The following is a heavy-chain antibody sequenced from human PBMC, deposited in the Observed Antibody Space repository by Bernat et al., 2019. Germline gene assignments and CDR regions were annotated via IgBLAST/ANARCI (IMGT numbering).Heavy chain of an antibody. V-gene: IGHV3-64*05. CDR3: VKAKIPYATVTTWGYFEY. CDR2: ISSKGGST. CDR1: GFTFSSYA. J-gene: IGHJ4*02. D-gene: IGHD4-11*01. Sequence: EVQLVESGGGLVQPAGSLRLSCSASGFTFSSYAMHWVRQAPGKGLEYVSAISSKGGSTKLAEALKSRFTISRDNSTTTLYDQMRSLRDKDTGVYDCVKAKIPYATVTTWGYFEYWGQGTLVTVAS.